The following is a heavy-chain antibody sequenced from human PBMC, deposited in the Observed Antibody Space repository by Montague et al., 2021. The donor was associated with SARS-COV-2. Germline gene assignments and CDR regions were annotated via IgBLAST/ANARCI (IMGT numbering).Heavy chain of an antibody. CDR3: ARDGSQLAYSRFDP. D-gene: IGHD1-1*01. V-gene: IGHV3-30*04. CDR2: ISYDGSNK. Sequence: SLRLSCAASGFTFNTYVMHWVRQAPGKGLEWVAAISYDGSNKYFADPVKGRFTISRDNSKNTVYLQMDRLRPEDTAVYYCARDGSQLAYSRFDPWGQGTLVTVSS. J-gene: IGHJ5*02. CDR1: GFTFNTYV.